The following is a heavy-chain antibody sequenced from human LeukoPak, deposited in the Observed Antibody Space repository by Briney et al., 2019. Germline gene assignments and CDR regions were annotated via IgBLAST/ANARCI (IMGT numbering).Heavy chain of an antibody. CDR2: INADNHNT. Sequence: ASVKVTFKATVYIFANYGFSWVRQAPGQGLEWMGWINADNHNTKYAQKFQERVTMTDDRSTSTVYMELRSLRSDDTAVYYCARDRRGYSAYDGEGFDYWGQGTLVTVSS. D-gene: IGHD5-12*01. CDR3: ARDRRGYSAYDGEGFDY. V-gene: IGHV1-18*04. J-gene: IGHJ4*02. CDR1: VYIFANYG.